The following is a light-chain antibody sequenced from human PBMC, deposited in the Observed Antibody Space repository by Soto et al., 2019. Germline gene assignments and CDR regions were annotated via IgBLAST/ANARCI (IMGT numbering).Light chain of an antibody. Sequence: DIQLTQSPSTLSASVGDRVTITCRASQSISSWLAWYQQKPAKVPKLLIFDASSLQSGVPSRFSGSGSGTQFPLTISGLQPDDFATYHCQVYNSFSFGQGTKVEIK. V-gene: IGKV1-5*01. CDR3: QVYNSFS. J-gene: IGKJ1*01. CDR2: DAS. CDR1: QSISSW.